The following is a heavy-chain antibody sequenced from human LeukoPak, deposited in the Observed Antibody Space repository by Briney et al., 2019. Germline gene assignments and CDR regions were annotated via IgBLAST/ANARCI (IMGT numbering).Heavy chain of an antibody. CDR2: IKQDGSEK. D-gene: IGHD2-15*01. CDR1: GFTFSSYW. Sequence: PGGSLRLSCAVSGFTFSSYWMSSVRQAPGKGLEWVANIKQDGSEKYYVDSVKGRFTISRDNAKNSLYLQMNSLRVEDTAVYYCASHQGYRHDYWGQGTLVTVSS. J-gene: IGHJ4*02. CDR3: ASHQGYRHDY. V-gene: IGHV3-7*01.